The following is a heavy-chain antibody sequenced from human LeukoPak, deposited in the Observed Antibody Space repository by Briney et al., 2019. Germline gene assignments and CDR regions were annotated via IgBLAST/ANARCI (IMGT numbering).Heavy chain of an antibody. Sequence: SGTLSLTCSVSGVTISNHFWSWVRQSPEKGLEWVGHIYNSGANTNYDPSLKSRVTISGDTSKNELSLKLSSVTAADTAVYYWARSLRDVYKKHVPYAINVWGEGKKVTVS. J-gene: IGHJ3*01. CDR3: ARSLRDVYKKHVPYAINV. CDR1: GVTISNHF. V-gene: IGHV4-59*11. D-gene: IGHD5-24*01. CDR2: IYNSGANT.